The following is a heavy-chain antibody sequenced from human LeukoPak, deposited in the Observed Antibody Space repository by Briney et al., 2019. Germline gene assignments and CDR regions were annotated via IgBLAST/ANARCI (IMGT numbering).Heavy chain of an antibody. Sequence: PGGSLRLSCAASGFTFSSYGMHWVRQAPGKGLEWVAFIRYDGSNKYYADSVKGRFTISRDNSKNTLYLQMNSLRAEDTAVYYCAKESSIYDSSGYSDYWGQGTLVTVSS. CDR1: GFTFSSYG. V-gene: IGHV3-30*02. D-gene: IGHD3-22*01. J-gene: IGHJ4*02. CDR2: IRYDGSNK. CDR3: AKESSIYDSSGYSDY.